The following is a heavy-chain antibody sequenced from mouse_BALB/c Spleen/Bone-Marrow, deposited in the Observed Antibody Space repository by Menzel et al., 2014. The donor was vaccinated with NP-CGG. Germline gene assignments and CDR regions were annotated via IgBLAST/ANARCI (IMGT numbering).Heavy chain of an antibody. CDR1: GFTFTDYH. Sequence: DVMLVESGGGLVQPGGSLRLSCATSGFTFTDYHMSWVRQPPGKALEWLGFIRNKANGYTTEYSASVKGRFTISRDNSQSILYLQMNTLRAEDSATYYCARYDVYYYFDYWGQGTTLTVSS. J-gene: IGHJ2*01. CDR3: ARYDVYYYFDY. D-gene: IGHD2-3*01. CDR2: IRNKANGYTT. V-gene: IGHV7-3*02.